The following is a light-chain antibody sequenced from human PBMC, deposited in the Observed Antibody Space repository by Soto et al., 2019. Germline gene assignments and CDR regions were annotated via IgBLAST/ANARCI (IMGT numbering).Light chain of an antibody. CDR1: SGAVTSGHY. CDR2: HTS. Sequence: QAVVTQEPSLTVSPGGTVTLTCGCSSGAVTSGHYPYWFQQKPGQAPKTLIYHTSNKHSWTPARFSGSLLGDKAALTLSGAQPEDEAEYYCFLFYSGGQWVFGGGTKLTVL. V-gene: IGLV7-46*01. CDR3: FLFYSGGQWV. J-gene: IGLJ3*02.